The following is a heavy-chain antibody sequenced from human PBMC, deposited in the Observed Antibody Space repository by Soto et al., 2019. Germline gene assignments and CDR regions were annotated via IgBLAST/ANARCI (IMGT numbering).Heavy chain of an antibody. Sequence: SETLSLTCTVSGGSISSGGYYWSWIRQHPGKGLEWIGYIYYSGSTYYNPSLKSRVTISVDTSKNQFSLKLSSVTAADTAVYYCARDSCSLLVVRGVTDYYNNDMDVWGQGTTLTVSS. CDR3: ARDSCSLLVVRGVTDYYNNDMDV. D-gene: IGHD3-10*01. CDR1: GGSISSGGYY. V-gene: IGHV4-31*03. CDR2: IYYSGST. J-gene: IGHJ6*02.